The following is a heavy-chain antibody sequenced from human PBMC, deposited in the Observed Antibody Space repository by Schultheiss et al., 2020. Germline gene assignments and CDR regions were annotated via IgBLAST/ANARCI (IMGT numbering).Heavy chain of an antibody. V-gene: IGHV3-11*01. CDR1: GLTFSDYY. J-gene: IGHJ6*02. CDR2: ISSSGSTI. CDR3: ARDPAVGATTWLGYYYYGMDV. Sequence: GGSLRLSCAASGLTFSDYYMSWIRQAPGKGLEWVSYISSSGSTIYYADSVKGRFTISRDNAKNSLYLQMNSLRAEDTAVYYCARDPAVGATTWLGYYYYGMDVWGQGTTVTVSS. D-gene: IGHD1-26*01.